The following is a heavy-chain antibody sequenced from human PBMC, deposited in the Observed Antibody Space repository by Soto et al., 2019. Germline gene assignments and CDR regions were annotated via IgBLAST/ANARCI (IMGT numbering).Heavy chain of an antibody. J-gene: IGHJ4*02. CDR1: GGSFSGYY. D-gene: IGHD5-18*01. CDR3: ARGRRVYSYGSTFDY. V-gene: IGHV4-34*01. Sequence: SETLSLTCAVYGGSFSGYYWSWIRQPPGKGLEWIGEINHSGSTNYNPSLKSRVTISVDTSKNQFYLKLSSVTAADTAVYYCARGRRVYSYGSTFDYWGQGTLVTVSS. CDR2: INHSGST.